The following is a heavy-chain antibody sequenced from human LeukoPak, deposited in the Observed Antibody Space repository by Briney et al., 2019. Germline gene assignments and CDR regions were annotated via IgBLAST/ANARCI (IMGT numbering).Heavy chain of an antibody. Sequence: PGGSLRLSCAASGFTFSSYAMSWVRQAPGKGLEWVSAISGSGGSTYYADSVKGRFSISRDNSKNTLYLQMNSLRAEDTAVYYCAKEGPAYSGGDCYSQHAFDIWGQGTMVTVSS. J-gene: IGHJ3*02. D-gene: IGHD2-21*02. CDR1: GFTFSSYA. CDR3: AKEGPAYSGGDCYSQHAFDI. CDR2: ISGSGGST. V-gene: IGHV3-23*01.